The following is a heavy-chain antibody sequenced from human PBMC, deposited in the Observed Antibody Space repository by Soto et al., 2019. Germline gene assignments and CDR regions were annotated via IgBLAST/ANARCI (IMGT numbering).Heavy chain of an antibody. D-gene: IGHD3-3*01. V-gene: IGHV3-23*01. Sequence: EAQLLESGGDLVQPGGSLRLSCAASGFTFSSYGMSWVRQAPGRGLEWVSGVSYRGDDTYYADSVKGRFTISRDNSKKARDVQLNSLRAEDTAIYYCAKGAGYYDFPLWGQGTLVTVSS. CDR3: AKGAGYYDFPL. CDR1: GFTFSSYG. J-gene: IGHJ4*02. CDR2: VSYRGDDT.